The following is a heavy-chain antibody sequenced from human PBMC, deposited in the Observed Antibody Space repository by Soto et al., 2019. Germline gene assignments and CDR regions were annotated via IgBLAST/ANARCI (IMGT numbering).Heavy chain of an antibody. J-gene: IGHJ4*02. CDR1: GGTFSSYA. V-gene: IGHV1-69*13. D-gene: IGHD5-18*01. CDR3: ATSTGDAGYTYGSGSLDY. CDR2: IIPIFGTT. Sequence: SVKVSCKASGGTFSSYAISWVRQTNRQGLEWMGGIIPIFGTTNYAQKFQGRVTITADESTTTAYMELTSLRSEDTAVYYCATSTGDAGYTYGSGSLDYWGQGTLVTVSS.